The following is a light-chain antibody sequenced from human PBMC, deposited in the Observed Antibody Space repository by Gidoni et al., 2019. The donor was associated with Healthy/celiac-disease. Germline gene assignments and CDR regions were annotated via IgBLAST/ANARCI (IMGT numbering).Light chain of an antibody. CDR3: QAWDSSTFYV. CDR1: KLGDKY. V-gene: IGLV3-1*01. J-gene: IGLJ1*01. CDR2: QES. Sequence: SYELTQPPSVSLSPGQTASIPCSGDKLGDKYACWYQQKPGQSPVLVIYQESKLPSGIPERFSGSNSGNTATLTISGTQAMDEADYYCQAWDSSTFYVFGTGTKVTV.